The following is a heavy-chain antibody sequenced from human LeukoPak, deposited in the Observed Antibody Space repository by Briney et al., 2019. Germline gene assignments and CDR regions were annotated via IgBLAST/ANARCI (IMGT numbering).Heavy chain of an antibody. J-gene: IGHJ4*02. V-gene: IGHV3-23*01. Sequence: PGGSLRLSCAASGFTFSSYAMSWVRQAPGKGLEWVSAISGSGGSTYYADSVKGRSTISRDNSKNTLYLQMNSLRAEDTAVYYCAKAPVGANYYDRSGYFDYWGQGTLVTVSS. D-gene: IGHD3-22*01. CDR1: GFTFSSYA. CDR2: ISGSGGST. CDR3: AKAPVGANYYDRSGYFDY.